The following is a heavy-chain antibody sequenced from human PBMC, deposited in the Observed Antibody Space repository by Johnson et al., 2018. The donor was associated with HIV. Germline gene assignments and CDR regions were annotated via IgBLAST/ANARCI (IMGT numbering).Heavy chain of an antibody. J-gene: IGHJ3*02. CDR1: GFTFSSYA. Sequence: QVQLVESGGGLVQPGGSLRLSCAASGFTFSSYAMHWVRQAPGKGLEWVAVISYDGSNKYYADSVKGRFTISRDNSKNTLYLQMNSLRAEDTAVYYCAKGRSPRIQLRTWAFDIWGQGTMVIVSS. CDR2: ISYDGSNK. V-gene: IGHV3-30-3*01. CDR3: AKGRSPRIQLRTWAFDI. D-gene: IGHD5-18*01.